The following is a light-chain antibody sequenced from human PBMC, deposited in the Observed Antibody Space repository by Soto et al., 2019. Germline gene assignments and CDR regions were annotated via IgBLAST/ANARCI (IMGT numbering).Light chain of an antibody. Sequence: EIVLTQSPGTLSLSPGERATLSCRASQSVSSSYLAWYQQKPGQAPRLLISGASRRATGIPDRVSGSGSGKDFTLTISRLEPEDFAVYYCQQYGSSPPFTCGPGTKVDIK. V-gene: IGKV3-20*01. CDR1: QSVSSSY. CDR3: QQYGSSPPFT. CDR2: GAS. J-gene: IGKJ3*01.